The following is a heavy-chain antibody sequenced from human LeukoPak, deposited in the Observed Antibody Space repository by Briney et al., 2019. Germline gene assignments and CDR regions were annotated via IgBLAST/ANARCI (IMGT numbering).Heavy chain of an antibody. CDR2: ISAYNGNT. J-gene: IGHJ4*02. D-gene: IGHD1-26*01. Sequence: ASVKVSCKASGYTFTNYGISWVRQAPGQGLEWMGWISAYNGNTNYAHKFPGRVTMTTDTFTSTAYMELRSLRSDDTAVYYCARDGAYSGSYPHWGQGTLVTVSS. V-gene: IGHV1-18*01. CDR3: ARDGAYSGSYPH. CDR1: GYTFTNYG.